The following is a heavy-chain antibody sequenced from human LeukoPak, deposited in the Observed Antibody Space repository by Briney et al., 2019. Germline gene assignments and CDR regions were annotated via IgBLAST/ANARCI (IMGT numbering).Heavy chain of an antibody. CDR2: INQDGGED. Sequence: PGGSLRLSCAAFGFNFGSYWMNWVRQAPGKGLEWVANINQDGGEDYYVDSVKGRFTISRDNAKNSLYPQMNSLRVEDTAVYYCARDTGSGYGDFDYWGQGTLVTVSS. CDR1: GFNFGSYW. CDR3: ARDTGSGYGDFDY. D-gene: IGHD5-12*01. V-gene: IGHV3-7*05. J-gene: IGHJ4*02.